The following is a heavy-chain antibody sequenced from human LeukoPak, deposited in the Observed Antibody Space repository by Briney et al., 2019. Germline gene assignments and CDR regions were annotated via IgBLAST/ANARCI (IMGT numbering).Heavy chain of an antibody. Sequence: MAGGSLRLSCAASGFTFSSYSMNWVRQAPGKGLEWVSSISSSSSYIYYADSVKGRFTISRDNAKNSLYPQMNSLRAEDTAVYYCARETPVTSAPFDYWGQGTLVTVSS. V-gene: IGHV3-21*01. CDR3: ARETPVTSAPFDY. CDR2: ISSSSSYI. J-gene: IGHJ4*02. CDR1: GFTFSSYS. D-gene: IGHD4-17*01.